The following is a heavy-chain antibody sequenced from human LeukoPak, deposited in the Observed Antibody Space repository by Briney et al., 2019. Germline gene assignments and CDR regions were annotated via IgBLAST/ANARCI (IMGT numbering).Heavy chain of an antibody. CDR1: GGSFSSSPYS. V-gene: IGHV4-39*01. D-gene: IGHD6-13*01. Sequence: SETLSLTCAVSGGSFSSSPYSWGWIRQPPGKGLEWIGSIFYRGSTYYNPSLKSRVTISVDMSKNQFSLRLTSVTAADTAVYYCARQKQQLVFRYFDYWGQGTLVTVSS. CDR2: IFYRGST. J-gene: IGHJ4*02. CDR3: ARQKQQLVFRYFDY.